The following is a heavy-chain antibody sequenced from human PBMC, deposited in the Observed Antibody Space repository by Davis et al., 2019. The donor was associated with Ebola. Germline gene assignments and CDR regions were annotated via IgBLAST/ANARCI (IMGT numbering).Heavy chain of an antibody. CDR3: AREEITMIVVAQNWFDP. D-gene: IGHD3-22*01. V-gene: IGHV1-18*04. Sequence: ASVKVSCKASGYTFTNYGITWVRQAPGQGLEWMGWINPHNGNTNYAQNVQGRVIMTSDTATTTAYMEVGSLRSDDTAVYYCAREEITMIVVAQNWFDPWGQGTLVTVSS. J-gene: IGHJ5*02. CDR2: INPHNGNT. CDR1: GYTFTNYG.